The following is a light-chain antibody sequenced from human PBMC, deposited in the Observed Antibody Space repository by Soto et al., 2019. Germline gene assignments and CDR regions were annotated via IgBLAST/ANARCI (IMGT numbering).Light chain of an antibody. J-gene: IGLJ3*02. Sequence: QSALTQPASVSGSPGQAITISCTGTSSDVGSYNLVSWYQQHPGKAPKLMIYEGSKRPSGVPDRFSGSNSGSSASLAISGLRSEDEADYFCAAWDDSLSAWVFGGGTKLTVL. CDR1: SSDVGSYNL. CDR3: AAWDDSLSAWV. CDR2: EGS. V-gene: IGLV2-14*02.